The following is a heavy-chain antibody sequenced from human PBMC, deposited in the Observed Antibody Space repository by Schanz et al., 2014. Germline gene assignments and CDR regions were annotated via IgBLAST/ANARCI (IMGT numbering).Heavy chain of an antibody. D-gene: IGHD3-10*01. CDR1: GFTFSSYS. J-gene: IGHJ4*02. CDR3: ASFGEFLYFDY. Sequence: EVQLVESGGGLVQPGGSLRLSCAASGFTFSSYSMNWVRQAPGKGLEWVSYISSSSSTIYYADSVKGRFTISRDNSKNTLYLQMNSLRAEDTAVYYCASFGEFLYFDYWGQGTLVTVSS. CDR2: ISSSSSTI. V-gene: IGHV3-48*01.